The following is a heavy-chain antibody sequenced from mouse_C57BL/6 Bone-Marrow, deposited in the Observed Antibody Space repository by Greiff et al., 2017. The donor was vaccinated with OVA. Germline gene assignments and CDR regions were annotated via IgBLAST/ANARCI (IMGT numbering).Heavy chain of an antibody. D-gene: IGHD3-3*01. CDR3: SRLGTLYWYFDV. V-gene: IGHV5-2*01. CDR2: INSDGGST. Sequence: EVKLVESGGGLVQPGESLKLSCESNEYEFPSHDMSWVRTTPEKRLELVAAINSDGGSTSYPDTMERRFIISRDNTKKTLYLQMSSLRSEDTALYYCSRLGTLYWYFDVWGTGTTVTVSS. CDR1: EYEFPSHD. J-gene: IGHJ1*03.